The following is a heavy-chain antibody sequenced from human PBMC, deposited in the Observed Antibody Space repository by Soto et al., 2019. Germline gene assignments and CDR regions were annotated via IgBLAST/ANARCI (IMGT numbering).Heavy chain of an antibody. V-gene: IGHV1-2*04. CDR2: INPNSGGT. J-gene: IGHJ3*02. D-gene: IGHD2-8*02. Sequence: ASVKVSCKASGYTFTGYYMHWVRQAPGQGLEWMGWINPNSGGTNYAQKFQGWVTMTRDTSISTAYTELSRLRSDDTAVYYCAKDAGVGLAPALAFDIWGQGTMVTVSS. CDR3: AKDAGVGLAPALAFDI. CDR1: GYTFTGYY.